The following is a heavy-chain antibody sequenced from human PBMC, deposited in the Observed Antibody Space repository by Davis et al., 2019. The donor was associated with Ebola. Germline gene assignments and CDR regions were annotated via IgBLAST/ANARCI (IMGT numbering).Heavy chain of an antibody. Sequence: GGSLRLSCAASGFTFSSYWMSWVRQAPGKGLEWVANIKQEGSEKYYVDSVKGRFTISRYNAKNSLYLQMNSLRAEDTAVYYCAIDYYYYGMDVWGQGTTVTVSS. CDR3: AIDYYYYGMDV. J-gene: IGHJ6*02. CDR2: IKQEGSEK. CDR1: GFTFSSYW. V-gene: IGHV3-7*01.